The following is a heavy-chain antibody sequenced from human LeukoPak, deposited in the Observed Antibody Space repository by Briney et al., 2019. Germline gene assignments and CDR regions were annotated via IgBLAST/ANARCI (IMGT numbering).Heavy chain of an antibody. CDR1: GGSISSYY. V-gene: IGHV4-59*08. J-gene: IGHJ4*02. D-gene: IGHD1-26*01. Sequence: SETLSLTCTVSGGSISSYYWCWIRQPPGKGLEWIGYIYYSGSTNYNPSLKSRVTISVDTSKNQFSLKLSSVTAADTAVYYCARQVVGATALDYWGQGTLVTVSS. CDR2: IYYSGST. CDR3: ARQVVGATALDY.